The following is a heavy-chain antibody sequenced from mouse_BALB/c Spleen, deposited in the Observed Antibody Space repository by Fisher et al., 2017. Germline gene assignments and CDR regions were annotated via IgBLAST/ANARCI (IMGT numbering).Heavy chain of an antibody. D-gene: IGHD2-10*02. J-gene: IGHJ2*01. V-gene: IGHV5-6-5*01. Sequence: RFTISRDNARNILYLQMSSLRSEDTAMYYCARQYGKEGYYFDYWGQGTTLTVSS. CDR3: ARQYGKEGYYFDY.